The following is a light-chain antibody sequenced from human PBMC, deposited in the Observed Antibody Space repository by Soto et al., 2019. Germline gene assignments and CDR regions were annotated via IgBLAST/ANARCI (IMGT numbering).Light chain of an antibody. CDR3: QQYGSSST. J-gene: IGKJ5*01. V-gene: IGKV3-20*01. CDR1: ESVSDSQ. CDR2: GVS. Sequence: EIVLTQSPGALALSPGERATRSCRTSESVSDSQLAWYQQKPGQAPRLLIYGVSTRATGIPDRFSGSGSGTDFTLTISRLEPEDFAVYYCQQYGSSSTFGQGTRREIK.